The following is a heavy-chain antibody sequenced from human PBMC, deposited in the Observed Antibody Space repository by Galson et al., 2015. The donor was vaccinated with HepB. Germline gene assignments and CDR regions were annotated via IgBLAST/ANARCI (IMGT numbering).Heavy chain of an antibody. CDR1: GFIFSSYA. CDR2: ISGSGGST. D-gene: IGHD2-2*01. Sequence: SLRLSCAASGFIFSSYAMSWVRQAPGKGLEWVSAISGSGGSTYYADSVKGRFTISRDNSKGTLFLQMNSLRAEDTAVYYCAKGGYCTSTTCYVGEKYFQHWGQGSLVTVSS. CDR3: AKGGYCTSTTCYVGEKYFQH. V-gene: IGHV3-23*01. J-gene: IGHJ1*01.